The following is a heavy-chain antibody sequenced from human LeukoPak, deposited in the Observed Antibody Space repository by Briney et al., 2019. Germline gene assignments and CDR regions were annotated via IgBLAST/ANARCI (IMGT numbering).Heavy chain of an antibody. J-gene: IGHJ6*02. Sequence: GGSLRLSCAASGFTFSSYSMNWVRQAPGKGLEWVSSISSSSSYIYYADSVKGRFTISRDNAKNSLYLQMNSLRAEDTAVYYCARRRPGGFSGMDVWGQGTTVTVSS. V-gene: IGHV3-21*01. D-gene: IGHD3-10*01. CDR2: ISSSSSYI. CDR3: ARRRPGGFSGMDV. CDR1: GFTFSSYS.